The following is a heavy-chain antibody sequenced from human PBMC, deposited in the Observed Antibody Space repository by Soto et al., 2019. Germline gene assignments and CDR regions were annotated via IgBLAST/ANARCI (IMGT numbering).Heavy chain of an antibody. Sequence: QVQLVQSGAEVKKPGSSVKVSCKASGGTFSNYALSWVRQAPGQGLEWMGDIIPILGTTNNAQTVQGRDSTTADEARRTAYREMRSLRSENTAVYYCARRGGRDYYATCGYGWGQGTLVTVSS. J-gene: IGHJ1*01. CDR1: GGTFSNYA. CDR3: ARRGGRDYYATCGYG. CDR2: IIPILGTT. D-gene: IGHD3-10*01. V-gene: IGHV1-69*12.